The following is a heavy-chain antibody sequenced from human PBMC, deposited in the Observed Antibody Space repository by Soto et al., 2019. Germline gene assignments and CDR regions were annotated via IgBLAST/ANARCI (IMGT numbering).Heavy chain of an antibody. V-gene: IGHV3-23*01. J-gene: IGHJ3*02. CDR3: AKGGVPAETAGGLDGLSI. D-gene: IGHD3-3*01. Sequence: EVQLLESGGGLVQPGGSLRLSCAASRFTLSSYAMTWVRQAPGKGLEWVSGISSSGSDSHYADSVKGRFTISRDNSKSTLCLPMKCPGAEAGSLDYWAKGGVPAETAGGLDGLSIWGPRTMGAVS. CDR1: RFTLSSYA. CDR2: ISSSGSDS.